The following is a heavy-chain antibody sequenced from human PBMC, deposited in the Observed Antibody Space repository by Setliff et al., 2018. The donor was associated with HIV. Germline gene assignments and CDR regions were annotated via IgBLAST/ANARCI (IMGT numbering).Heavy chain of an antibody. V-gene: IGHV4-59*05. CDR3: AQAYGSGSYYGYYYYYYYMDV. J-gene: IGHJ6*03. D-gene: IGHD3-10*01. CDR1: GGSISSYY. Sequence: PSETLSLTCTISGGSISSYYWSWIRQPPGKGLEWIGSIYYSGSTYDNPSLKSRVTISVDTSKNQFSLKLSSVTAADTAVYYCAQAYGSGSYYGYYYYYYYMDVWGKGTTVTVSS. CDR2: IYYSGST.